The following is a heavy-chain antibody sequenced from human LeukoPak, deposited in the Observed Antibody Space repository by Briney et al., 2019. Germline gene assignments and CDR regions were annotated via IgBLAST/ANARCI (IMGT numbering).Heavy chain of an antibody. D-gene: IGHD3-16*01. J-gene: IGHJ2*01. V-gene: IGHV4-38-2*02. Sequence: SETLSLTCTVSGYSISSGYYWGWIRQPPGKGLEWIGSIYHSGSTYYNPSLKSRVTISVDTSKNQFSLKLSSVTAADTAVYYCARGDPTFLFWYFDLWGRGTLVTVSS. CDR3: ARGDPTFLFWYFDL. CDR1: GYSISSGYY. CDR2: IYHSGST.